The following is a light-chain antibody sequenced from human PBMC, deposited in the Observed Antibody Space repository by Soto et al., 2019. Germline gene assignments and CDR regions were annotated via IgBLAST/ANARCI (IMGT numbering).Light chain of an antibody. V-gene: IGLV2-14*03. CDR2: DVS. Sequence: QSALTQPASVSGSPGQSITISCTGTSSDVGGYNSVSWYQHHPGKAPKLRIFDVSNRPSGVSARFSGSKSGNTASLTISGLQAEDEADYYCSSYTSSYTYVFGTGTKVTVL. CDR1: SSDVGGYNS. J-gene: IGLJ1*01. CDR3: SSYTSSYTYV.